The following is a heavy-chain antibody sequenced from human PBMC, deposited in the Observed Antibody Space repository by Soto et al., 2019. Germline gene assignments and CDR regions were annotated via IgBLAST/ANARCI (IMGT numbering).Heavy chain of an antibody. D-gene: IGHD2-2*02. CDR1: GFTFSSYA. V-gene: IGHV3-48*02. CDR3: ARGPLVVPAAIRDYYYYGMDV. Sequence: GGSLRLSCSASGFTFSSYAMHWVRQAPGKGLEWVSYISSSSSTIYYADSVKGRFTISRDNAKNSLYLQMNSLRDEDTAVYYCARGPLVVPAAIRDYYYYGMDVWGQGTTVTVSS. CDR2: ISSSSSTI. J-gene: IGHJ6*02.